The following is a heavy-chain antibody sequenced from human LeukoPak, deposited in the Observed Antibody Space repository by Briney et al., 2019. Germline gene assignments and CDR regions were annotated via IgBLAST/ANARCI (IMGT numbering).Heavy chain of an antibody. CDR2: ISGSGGST. CDR3: AKGGHSVIVVKLDY. J-gene: IGHJ4*02. CDR1: GFTFSSYA. V-gene: IGHV3-23*01. Sequence: QPGGSLRLSCAASGFTFSSYAMSWVRQAPGKGLEWVSAISGSGGSTYYADSVKGRFTISRDNSKNTLYLQMNSLRAEDTAVYYCAKGGHSVIVVKLDYWGQGTLVTVSS. D-gene: IGHD3-22*01.